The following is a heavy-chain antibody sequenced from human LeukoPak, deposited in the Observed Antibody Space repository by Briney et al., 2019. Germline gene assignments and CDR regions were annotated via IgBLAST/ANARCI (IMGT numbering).Heavy chain of an antibody. J-gene: IGHJ4*02. V-gene: IGHV3-53*01. CDR2: IYSGGST. D-gene: IGHD6-19*01. Sequence: GGSLRLSCAASGSTVSSNYMSWVCQAPGKGLEWVSVIYSGGSTYYADSVKGRFAISRDNSKNTLYLQMNSLRAEDTAVYYCATSGWYQGIDYWGQGTLVTVSS. CDR1: GSTVSSNY. CDR3: ATSGWYQGIDY.